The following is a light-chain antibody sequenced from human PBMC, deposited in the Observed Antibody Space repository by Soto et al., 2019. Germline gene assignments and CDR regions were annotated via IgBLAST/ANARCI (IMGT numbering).Light chain of an antibody. J-gene: IGLJ1*01. CDR1: SSNIGSNY. Sequence: QSALTQPPSASGTPGQRVTISCSGSSSNIGSNYVYWYQQLPGTAPKLLIYSNNQRPSGVPDRFSGSKSGTSASLAISGLRSEDEAHYYCAAWDESLSAGVFGTGTKVTV. CDR3: AAWDESLSAGV. CDR2: SNN. V-gene: IGLV1-47*02.